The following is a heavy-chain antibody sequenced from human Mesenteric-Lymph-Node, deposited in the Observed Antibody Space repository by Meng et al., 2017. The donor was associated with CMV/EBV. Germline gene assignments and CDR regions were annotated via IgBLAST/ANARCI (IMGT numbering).Heavy chain of an antibody. CDR2: INHSGST. Sequence: GSLRLSCTVSGGSMSTYYWSWIRQPPGKGLEWIGEINHSGSTNYNPSLKSRVTISVDTSKNQFSLKLSSVTAADTAVYYCARDRIRYSSSWSYGMDVWGQGTTVTVSS. CDR1: GGSMSTYY. CDR3: ARDRIRYSSSWSYGMDV. J-gene: IGHJ6*02. D-gene: IGHD6-13*01. V-gene: IGHV4-34*01.